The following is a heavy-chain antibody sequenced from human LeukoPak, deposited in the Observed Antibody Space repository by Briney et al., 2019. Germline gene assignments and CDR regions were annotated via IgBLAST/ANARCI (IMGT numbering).Heavy chain of an antibody. D-gene: IGHD6-19*01. CDR3: ARGSSGWYLVDH. CDR1: GYSISSGYY. CDR2: IYHSGST. J-gene: IGHJ4*02. V-gene: IGHV4-38-2*01. Sequence: PSETLSLTCAVSGYSISSGYYWGWIRQPPGKGLEWCGSIYHSGSTYYNPSLKSRVTISVDTSKNQFSLKLSSVTAADTAVYYCARGSSGWYLVDHWGQGTLITVSS.